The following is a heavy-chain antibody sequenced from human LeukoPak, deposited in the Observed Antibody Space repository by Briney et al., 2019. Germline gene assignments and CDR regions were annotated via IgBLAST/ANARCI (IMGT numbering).Heavy chain of an antibody. Sequence: ASVKVSCKASGYTFTGYYMHWVRQAPGQGLEWMGWINPNSGGTNYAQKFQGRVTMTRDTSISTAYMELSRLRSDDTAVYYCARVVFQYQLYYYGMDVWGQGTTVTVSS. CDR3: ARVVFQYQLYYYGMDV. V-gene: IGHV1-2*02. J-gene: IGHJ6*02. D-gene: IGHD2-2*01. CDR1: GYTFTGYY. CDR2: INPNSGGT.